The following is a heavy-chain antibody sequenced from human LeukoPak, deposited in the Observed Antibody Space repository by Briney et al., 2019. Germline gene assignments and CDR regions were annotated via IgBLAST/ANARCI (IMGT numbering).Heavy chain of an antibody. CDR1: GFTFSSYA. J-gene: IGHJ3*02. CDR2: ISYDGSNK. CDR3: AKDSGPDDAFDI. Sequence: TGGSLRLSCAASGFTFSSYAMHWVRQAPGKGLEWVAVISYDGSNKYYADSVKGRFTISRDNSKNTLYLQMNSLRAEDTAVYYCAKDSGPDDAFDIWGQGTMVTVSS. V-gene: IGHV3-30*04. D-gene: IGHD3-10*01.